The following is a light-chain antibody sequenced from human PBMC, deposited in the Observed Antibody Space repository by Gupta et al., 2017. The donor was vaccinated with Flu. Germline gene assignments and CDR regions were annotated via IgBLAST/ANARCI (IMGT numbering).Light chain of an antibody. CDR3: GSYSDVRYV. V-gene: IGLV2-8*01. CDR2: EVS. J-gene: IGLJ1*01. Sequence: QHPGKAPKLMIYEVSRRPSWVPARFSASKSGSPASLPVSGLQAEDEADSYCGSYSDVRYVFATGTKVPVL.